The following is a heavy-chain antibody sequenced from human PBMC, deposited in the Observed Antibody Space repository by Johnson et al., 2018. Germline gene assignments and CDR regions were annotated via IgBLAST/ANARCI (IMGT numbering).Heavy chain of an antibody. Sequence: QLVQSGGGLVQPGGSLRLSCAASGFTFSSYAMSWVRQAPGKGLEWVSAISGSGGSTYYADSVKGRFTISRDNAKNTLYLQMNSLRAEDTAVYYCAKWGGGYAWGAPVWYYYYYMDVLSKGTTVTVSS. CDR2: ISGSGGST. CDR3: AKWGGGYAWGAPVWYYYYYMDV. CDR1: GFTFSSYA. V-gene: IGHV3-23*04. D-gene: IGHD5-12*01. J-gene: IGHJ6*03.